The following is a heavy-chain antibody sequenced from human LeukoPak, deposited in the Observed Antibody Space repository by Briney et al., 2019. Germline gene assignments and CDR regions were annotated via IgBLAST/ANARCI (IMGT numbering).Heavy chain of an antibody. D-gene: IGHD3-10*01. Sequence: SETLSLTCAVYGGSFSGYYWSWIRQPPGKGLEWIGEINHSGSTNYNPSLKSQVTISVDTSKKQFSLKLSSVTAADTAMYYCAGPWGYGSGIWGQGTLVTVSS. CDR3: AGPWGYGSGI. CDR2: INHSGST. J-gene: IGHJ4*02. V-gene: IGHV4-34*01. CDR1: GGSFSGYY.